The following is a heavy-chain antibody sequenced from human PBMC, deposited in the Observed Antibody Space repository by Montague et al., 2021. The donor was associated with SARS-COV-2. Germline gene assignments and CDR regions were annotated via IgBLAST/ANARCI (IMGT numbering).Heavy chain of an antibody. CDR1: GFTFSSHD. V-gene: IGHV3-13*01. Sequence: SLRLSCAASGFTFSSHDMHWVRQSPGNGPQWVSAIGTAGDTYYEGSVEGRFTISREDAKSSLSLHMTGLTAGDTAVYYCARAHADSVYHFWSGSVTSTSLDVWGKGTAVTVSS. CDR3: ARAHADSVYHFWSGSVTSTSLDV. CDR2: IGTAGDT. D-gene: IGHD3-3*01. J-gene: IGHJ6*04.